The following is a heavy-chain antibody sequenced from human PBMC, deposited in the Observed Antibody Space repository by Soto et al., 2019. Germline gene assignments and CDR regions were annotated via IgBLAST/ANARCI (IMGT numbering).Heavy chain of an antibody. D-gene: IGHD2-15*01. Sequence: GESLKISWKGSGYSFTSYWIGWVRQMPGKGLEWMGIIYPGDSDTRYSPSFQGQVAISADKSISTAYLQWSSLKASDTAMYYCAIHLYCSGGSCYPPSYGMDVWGQGTTVTVS. CDR1: GYSFTSYW. V-gene: IGHV5-51*01. CDR3: AIHLYCSGGSCYPPSYGMDV. CDR2: IYPGDSDT. J-gene: IGHJ6*02.